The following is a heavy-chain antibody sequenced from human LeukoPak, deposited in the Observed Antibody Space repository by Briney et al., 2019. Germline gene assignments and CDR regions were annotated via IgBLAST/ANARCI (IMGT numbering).Heavy chain of an antibody. CDR1: GFTVSSNY. J-gene: IGHJ1*01. V-gene: IGHV3-7*01. CDR2: IKGDGSYT. CDR3: ARGGQLVRFYFQH. Sequence: PGGSLRLSCAASGFTVSSNYMTRVRQAPGKGLKWVASIKGDGSYTEYVDSVKGRFTISRDNAKNSVYLQMISLRVEDTAVYYCARGGQLVRFYFQHWGQGTLVTVSS. D-gene: IGHD6-6*01.